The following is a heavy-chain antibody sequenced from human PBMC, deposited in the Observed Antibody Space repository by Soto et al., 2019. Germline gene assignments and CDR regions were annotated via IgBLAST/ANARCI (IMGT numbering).Heavy chain of an antibody. V-gene: IGHV4-30-2*01. Sequence: SETLSLTCAVSGGSISSGGYSWSWIRQPPGKGLEWIGYIYHSGSTYYNPSLKSRVTISVDRSKNQFSLKLSSVTAADTAVYYCARSLPNHITLLVVVEANIFDYWGQGTLVTVSS. J-gene: IGHJ4*02. CDR2: IYHSGST. D-gene: IGHD3-3*01. CDR1: GGSISSGGYS. CDR3: ARSLPNHITLLVVVEANIFDY.